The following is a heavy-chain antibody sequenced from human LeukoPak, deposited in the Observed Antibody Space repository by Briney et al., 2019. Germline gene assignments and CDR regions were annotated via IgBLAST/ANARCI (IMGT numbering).Heavy chain of an antibody. CDR3: ARTGNHDAFDI. V-gene: IGHV3-21*01. CDR1: GFTFSSYN. J-gene: IGHJ3*02. CDR2: ISSSSYI. Sequence: PGGSLRLSCAASGFTFSSYNMNWVRQAPGKGLEWVSSISSSSYIYYADSVKGRFTISRDNAKNSLYLQMNSLRAEDTAVYYCARTGNHDAFDIWGQGTMVTVSS. D-gene: IGHD1-14*01.